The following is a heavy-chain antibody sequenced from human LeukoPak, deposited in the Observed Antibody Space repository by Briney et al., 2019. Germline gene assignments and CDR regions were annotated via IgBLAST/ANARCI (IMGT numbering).Heavy chain of an antibody. V-gene: IGHV1-24*01. Sequence: ASVKVSCKVSGYTLTELSMHWVRQAPGKGLEWRGGFDPEDGETIYAQKFQGRVTMTEDTSTDTAYMEMSSLRSEDTAVYYCAADPRYYDSSGPLGYWGQGTLVTVSS. J-gene: IGHJ4*02. D-gene: IGHD3-22*01. CDR3: AADPRYYDSSGPLGY. CDR1: GYTLTELS. CDR2: FDPEDGET.